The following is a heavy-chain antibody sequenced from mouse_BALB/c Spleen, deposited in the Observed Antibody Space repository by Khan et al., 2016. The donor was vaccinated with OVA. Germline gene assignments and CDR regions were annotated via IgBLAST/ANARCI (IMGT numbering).Heavy chain of an antibody. D-gene: IGHD1-1*01. CDR3: TRIYRSDFDY. Sequence: VQLQQPGPELARPGASVKISCKASGYSFTGYFMNWVMQSHGKSLEWIGRINPHIGETFYNQRFKDKATLTVDESSSTAHMELRSLASEDSAVYYCTRIYRSDFDYWGQGTTLTVSS. V-gene: IGHV1-20*02. CDR1: GYSFTGYF. J-gene: IGHJ2*01. CDR2: INPHIGET.